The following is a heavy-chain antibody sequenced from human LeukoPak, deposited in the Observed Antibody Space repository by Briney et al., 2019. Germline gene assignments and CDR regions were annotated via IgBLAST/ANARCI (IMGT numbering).Heavy chain of an antibody. CDR3: AKGGSSYSEMDY. Sequence: GGSLRLSCAASGFTFSSYAMIWLRQAPGKGLEWVSGLSASGGLTYYSDSVKGRFTISRDNSKNTLYLQMNSLRAEDTAVYYCAKGGSSYSEMDYWGQGTLVTVSS. J-gene: IGHJ4*02. CDR2: LSASGGLT. V-gene: IGHV3-23*01. D-gene: IGHD4-11*01. CDR1: GFTFSSYA.